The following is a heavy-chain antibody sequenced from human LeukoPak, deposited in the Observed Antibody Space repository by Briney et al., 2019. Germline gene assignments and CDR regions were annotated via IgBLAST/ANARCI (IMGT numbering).Heavy chain of an antibody. D-gene: IGHD2-15*01. CDR1: GFTFTNYN. Sequence: PGGSLRLSCAASGFTFTNYNMNWVRQAPGKGLEWVAFIRYDGSNKYYADSVKGRFTISRDNSKNTLYLQMNSLRAEDTAVYYCAKDLIRVVVVALDYWGQGTLVTVSS. J-gene: IGHJ4*02. CDR2: IRYDGSNK. CDR3: AKDLIRVVVVALDY. V-gene: IGHV3-30*02.